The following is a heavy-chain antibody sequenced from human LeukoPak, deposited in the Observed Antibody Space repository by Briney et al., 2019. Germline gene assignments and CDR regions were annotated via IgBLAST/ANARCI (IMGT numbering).Heavy chain of an antibody. V-gene: IGHV4-59*01. CDR1: GGSISSYY. CDR2: IYYSGST. Sequence: KSSETLPLTCTVSGGSISSYYWSWIRQPPGKGLEWIGYIYYSGSTNYNPSLKSRVTISVDTSKDQFSLKLSSVTAADTAVYYCAREDLYSSSSGLYYYYYMGVWGKGTTVTVSS. J-gene: IGHJ6*03. D-gene: IGHD6-6*01. CDR3: AREDLYSSSSGLYYYYYMGV.